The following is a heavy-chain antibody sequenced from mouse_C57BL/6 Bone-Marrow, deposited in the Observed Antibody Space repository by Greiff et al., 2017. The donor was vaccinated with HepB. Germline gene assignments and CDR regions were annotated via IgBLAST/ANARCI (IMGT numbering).Heavy chain of an antibody. D-gene: IGHD1-1*01. CDR3: AKKGPDGSSWAMDY. V-gene: IGHV2-5*01. J-gene: IGHJ4*01. Sequence: QVQLQQSGPGLVQPSQTLSITCTASGFSLTSYGVHWVRQSPGKGLEWLGVIWRGGSTDYNAAFMSRLSITKDNSKSKVFFKMNSLQADDTAIYYCAKKGPDGSSWAMDYWGQGTSVTVSS. CDR1: GFSLTSYG. CDR2: IWRGGST.